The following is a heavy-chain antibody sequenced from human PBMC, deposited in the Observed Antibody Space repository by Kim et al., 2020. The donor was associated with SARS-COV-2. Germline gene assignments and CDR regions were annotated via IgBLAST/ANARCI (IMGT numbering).Heavy chain of an antibody. Sequence: ASVKVSCKASGYTFTSYAMNWVRQAPGQGLEWMGWINTNTGNPTYAQGFTGRFVFSLDTSVSTAYLQISSLKAEDTAVYYCARDGGRFSRYYYYGMDVWGQGTTVTVSS. CDR2: INTNTGNP. V-gene: IGHV7-4-1*02. D-gene: IGHD3-16*01. CDR3: ARDGGRFSRYYYYGMDV. CDR1: GYTFTSYA. J-gene: IGHJ6*02.